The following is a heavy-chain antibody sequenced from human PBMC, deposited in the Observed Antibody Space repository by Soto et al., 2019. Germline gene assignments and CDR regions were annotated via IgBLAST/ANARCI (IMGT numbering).Heavy chain of an antibody. CDR3: AKATATGGGAFEI. V-gene: IGHV3-23*01. J-gene: IGHJ3*02. Sequence: PGGSLRLSCGVSGFICSSYDMSWVRQAPGKGLEWVSTILVGGSTHYEDSVKGRFTISRDTSKNTVYLQMNSLTAGDTAVYYCAKATATGGGAFEICGQGTMVTV. D-gene: IGHD2-8*02. CDR2: ILVGGST. CDR1: GFICSSYD.